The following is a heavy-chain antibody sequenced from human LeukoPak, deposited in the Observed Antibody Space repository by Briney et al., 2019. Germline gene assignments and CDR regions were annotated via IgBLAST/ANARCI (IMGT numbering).Heavy chain of an antibody. CDR1: GGSFSSYY. V-gene: IGHV4-59*01. CDR3: ARSGSSLHGWFDP. J-gene: IGHJ5*02. Sequence: SETLSLTCSVSGGSFSSYYWSWIRQSPGKGLEWIGHVSNSGYTNYNPSLKSRVTISLDMSKNQLSLKLTSVTAADTGVYYCARSGSSLHGWFDPWGQETLVTVSS. CDR2: VSNSGYT. D-gene: IGHD1-26*01.